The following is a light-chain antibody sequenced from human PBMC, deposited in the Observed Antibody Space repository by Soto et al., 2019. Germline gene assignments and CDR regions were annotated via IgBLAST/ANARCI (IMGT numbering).Light chain of an antibody. Sequence: EIVMTQSPATLSVSPGERATLSCRASQSVSDNLAWYQRKPGQAPRLLIYGASTRATGIPARFSGSGSGTEFTLTISSLQSEDFAVYYCQQYNNWPPGTFGQGTKVEIK. V-gene: IGKV3-15*01. J-gene: IGKJ1*01. CDR2: GAS. CDR3: QQYNNWPPGT. CDR1: QSVSDN.